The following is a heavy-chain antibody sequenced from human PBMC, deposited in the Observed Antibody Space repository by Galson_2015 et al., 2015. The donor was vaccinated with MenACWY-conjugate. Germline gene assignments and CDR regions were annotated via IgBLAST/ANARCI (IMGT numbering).Heavy chain of an antibody. V-gene: IGHV3-23*01. CDR1: GFTFSTYA. Sequence: SLRLSCAASGFTFSTYAMSWVRQAPGKGLVWVSAITNVADITYYADSVKGRFTISRDNSKNTLYLQMNNLRAEDTALYYCAKDIAVDGMWYFDYWGQGTLVTVSS. CDR3: AKDIAVDGMWYFDY. CDR2: ITNVADIT. J-gene: IGHJ4*02. D-gene: IGHD6-19*01.